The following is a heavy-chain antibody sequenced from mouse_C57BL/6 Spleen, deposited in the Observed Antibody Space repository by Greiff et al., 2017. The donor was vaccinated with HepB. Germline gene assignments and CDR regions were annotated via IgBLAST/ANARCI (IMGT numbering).Heavy chain of an antibody. CDR1: GSTFTSYW. J-gene: IGHJ3*01. D-gene: IGHD4-1*01. V-gene: IGHV1-61*01. Sequence: QVQLQQPGAELVRPGSSVKLSCKASGSTFTSYWMDWVKQRPGQGLEWIGNIYPSDSETHYNQKFKDKATLTVDKSSSTAYMQLSSLTSEDSAVYYCARPGGTGFAYWGQGTLVTVSA. CDR2: IYPSDSET. CDR3: ARPGGTGFAY.